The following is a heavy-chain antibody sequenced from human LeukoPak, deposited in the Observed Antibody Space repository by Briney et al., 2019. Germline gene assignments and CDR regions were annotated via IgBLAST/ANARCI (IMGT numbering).Heavy chain of an antibody. CDR1: GFSFSSYG. CDR3: ARVRVTGSTYYYYYMDV. D-gene: IGHD1-7*01. J-gene: IGHJ6*03. Sequence: GRSLRLSCAASGFSFSSYGMRWVRQAPGKGLEWVADIWYDGSNKYYADSMKGRFTISRDTSNTTQYLQMNRLRDEDTAVYYGARVRVTGSTYYYYYMDVWGKGTTVTVSS. V-gene: IGHV3-33*01. CDR2: IWYDGSNK.